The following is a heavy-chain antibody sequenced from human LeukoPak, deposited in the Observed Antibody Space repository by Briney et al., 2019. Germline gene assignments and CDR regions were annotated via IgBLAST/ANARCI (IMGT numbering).Heavy chain of an antibody. CDR1: GYRFISNY. CDR2: MHPGNGNT. D-gene: IGHD2-21*02. J-gene: IGHJ4*02. Sequence: GASVKVSCKASGYRFISNYIQWVRQAPGLGPEWMGWMHPGNGNTRYAEKFQGRVTMTRDTSINTAYMDLSSLRSDDTAVYYCAREGSYCVGGDCYSFDFWSQGTLITVSS. V-gene: IGHV1-2*02. CDR3: AREGSYCVGGDCYSFDF.